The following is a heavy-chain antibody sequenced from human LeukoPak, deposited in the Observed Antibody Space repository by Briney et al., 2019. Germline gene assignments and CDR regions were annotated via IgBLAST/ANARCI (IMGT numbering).Heavy chain of an antibody. CDR3: ARNLVGKTDFDY. Sequence: SVKVSCKASGGTFSSYAISWVRQAPGQGLEWMGGIIPIFGTANYAQKFQGRVTITADESTSTAYMELSSLRSEDTAVYYCARNLVGKTDFDYWGQGTLVTVSS. J-gene: IGHJ4*02. CDR1: GGTFSSYA. V-gene: IGHV1-69*13. CDR2: IIPIFGTA. D-gene: IGHD6-19*01.